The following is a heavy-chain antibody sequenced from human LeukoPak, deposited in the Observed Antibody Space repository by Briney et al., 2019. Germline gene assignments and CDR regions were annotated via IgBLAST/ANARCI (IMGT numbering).Heavy chain of an antibody. D-gene: IGHD3-10*01. CDR3: ARVGGRGVIVRKYYFDY. J-gene: IGHJ4*02. Sequence: GGSLRLSCAASGFTFSSYWMSWVRQAPGKGLEWVANIKQDGSEKYYVDSVKGRFTISRDNAKNSLYLQMNSLRAEDTAVYYCARVGGRGVIVRKYYFDYWGQGTLVTVSS. V-gene: IGHV3-7*01. CDR2: IKQDGSEK. CDR1: GFTFSSYW.